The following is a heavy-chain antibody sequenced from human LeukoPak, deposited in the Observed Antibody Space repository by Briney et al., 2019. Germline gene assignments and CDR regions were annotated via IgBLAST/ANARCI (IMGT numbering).Heavy chain of an antibody. CDR1: GFTFGNYA. CDR2: ISGSGDSP. CDR3: AKDHDYYVSGPI. V-gene: IGHV3-23*01. Sequence: PGGSLRLSCAASGFTFGNYAMNWVRQAPGKGLEWVSAISGSGDSPYYADSVEGRFTISRDNSKNTLYLQVNSLRAEDTAVYYCAKDHDYYVSGPIWGQGTMVTVSS. J-gene: IGHJ3*02. D-gene: IGHD3-10*01.